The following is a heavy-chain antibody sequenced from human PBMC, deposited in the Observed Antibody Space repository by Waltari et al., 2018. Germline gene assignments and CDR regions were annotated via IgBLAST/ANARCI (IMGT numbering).Heavy chain of an antibody. CDR2: ISGTRATK. CDR3: AKDRSFMPGSWHPLDY. D-gene: IGHD6-13*01. J-gene: IGHJ4*02. V-gene: IGHV3-23*01. CDR1: GFTFSSYA. Sequence: EVQLLESGGGLVQPGGSLRLSCAASGFTFSSYAMTWVRQAPGKGPGWGSVISGTRATKHYADSVKCRFTISRDNSKNTLYLQMNSLRVEDTAVYYCAKDRSFMPGSWHPLDYWSQGALVTVSS.